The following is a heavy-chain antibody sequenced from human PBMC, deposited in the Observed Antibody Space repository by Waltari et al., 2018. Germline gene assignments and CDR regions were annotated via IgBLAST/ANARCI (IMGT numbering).Heavy chain of an antibody. V-gene: IGHV4-61*09. Sequence: QEQLQESGPGLVKPSQTLSLTCTVSGGSISSGRYYWSWIRQPAGKGLEWIGYIYTSGSTNYNPSLKSRVTISVDTSKNQFSLKLSSVTAADTAVYYCARGYSYGLGDAFDIWGQGTMVTVSS. CDR1: GGSISSGRYY. J-gene: IGHJ3*02. D-gene: IGHD5-18*01. CDR2: IYTSGST. CDR3: ARGYSYGLGDAFDI.